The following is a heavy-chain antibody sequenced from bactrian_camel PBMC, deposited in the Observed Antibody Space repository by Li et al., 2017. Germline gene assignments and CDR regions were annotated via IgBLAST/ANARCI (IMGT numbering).Heavy chain of an antibody. CDR2: YSSGAGT. J-gene: IGHJ4*01. D-gene: IGHD1*01. V-gene: IGHV3S53*01. Sequence: QVQLVESGGGSVQAGGSLRLSCIASGYTSGVTCMAWFRQAPGKAREGVAIYSSGAGTTYTDSVKGRFTISKDSAKNTLDLQMNSLKPEDSALYYCAAGPPRSCPLGAWGYNYWGQGTQVTVS. CDR3: AAGPPRSCPLGAWGYNY. CDR1: GYTSGVTC.